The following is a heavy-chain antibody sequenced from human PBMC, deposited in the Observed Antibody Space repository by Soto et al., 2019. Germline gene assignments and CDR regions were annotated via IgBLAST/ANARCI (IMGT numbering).Heavy chain of an antibody. D-gene: IGHD3-22*01. CDR2: IYSGGTT. V-gene: IGHV3-66*01. CDR1: GFTVSSNY. Sequence: EVQLVESGGGLVQPGGSLRLSCAASGFTVSSNYMSWVRQAPGKGLEWVSVIYSGGTTYYADSVKGRFTISRDNSKNTLYLQMNSLRAEDTAVYYGARNGDSSDYRGCFDPWGQGTLVTVSS. J-gene: IGHJ5*02. CDR3: ARNGDSSDYRGCFDP.